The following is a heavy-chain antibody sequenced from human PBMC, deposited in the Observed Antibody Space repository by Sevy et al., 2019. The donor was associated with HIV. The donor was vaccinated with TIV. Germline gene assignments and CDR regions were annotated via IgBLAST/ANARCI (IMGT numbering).Heavy chain of an antibody. D-gene: IGHD1-26*01. CDR1: GFTFSSYW. CDR2: INSDGSST. Sequence: GGSLRLSCAASGFTFSSYWTHWVRQAPGKGLVWVSRINSDGSSTSYADSVKGRFTISRDNAKNTLYLQMNSLRAEDTAVYYCARGSIVGANYFDYWGQGTLVTVSS. V-gene: IGHV3-74*01. J-gene: IGHJ4*02. CDR3: ARGSIVGANYFDY.